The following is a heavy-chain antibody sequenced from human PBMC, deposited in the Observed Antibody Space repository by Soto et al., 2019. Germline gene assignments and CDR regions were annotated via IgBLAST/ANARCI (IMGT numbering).Heavy chain of an antibody. CDR1: GGTFSSYA. CDR2: IIPIFGTA. Sequence: QVQLVQSGAEVKKPGSSVKVSCKASGGTFSSYAISWVRQAPGQGLEWMGGIIPIFGTANYAQKFQGRVTXXAXQXXSTAYRELGSLRSEKTAVYYWARGPFPLGATHFDDWGQGPLIPVSS. D-gene: IGHD1-26*01. V-gene: IGHV1-69*12. J-gene: IGHJ4*02. CDR3: ARGPFPLGATHFDD.